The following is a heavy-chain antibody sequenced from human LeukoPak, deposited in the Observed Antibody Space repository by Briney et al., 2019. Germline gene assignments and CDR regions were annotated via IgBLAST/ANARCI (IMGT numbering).Heavy chain of an antibody. Sequence: ASVTVSCKASGYTFTSYDINWVRQAPGQGLEWMGWMNPNSGNTGYAQKFQGRVTITRNTSISTAYMELSSLRSEDTAVYYCARSAMTTVKLRNNWFDPWGQGTLVTVSS. D-gene: IGHD4-17*01. CDR1: GYTFTSYD. J-gene: IGHJ5*02. V-gene: IGHV1-8*03. CDR3: ARSAMTTVKLRNNWFDP. CDR2: MNPNSGNT.